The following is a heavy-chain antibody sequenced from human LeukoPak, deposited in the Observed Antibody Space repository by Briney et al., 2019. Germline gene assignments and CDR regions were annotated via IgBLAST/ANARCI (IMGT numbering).Heavy chain of an antibody. CDR1: GGSISSYY. CDR3: ARTYSNYGGSYYYYYMDV. D-gene: IGHD4-11*01. J-gene: IGHJ6*03. Sequence: SETLSLTCTVSGGSISSYYWSWIRQPPGKGLEWIGYIYYSGSTNYNPSLKSRVTVSVDTSKNQFSLKLSSVTAADTAVYYCARTYSNYGGSYYYYYMDVWGKGTTVTVSS. CDR2: IYYSGST. V-gene: IGHV4-59*08.